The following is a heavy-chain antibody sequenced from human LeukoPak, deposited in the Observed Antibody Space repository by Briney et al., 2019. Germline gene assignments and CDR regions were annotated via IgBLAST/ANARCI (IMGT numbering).Heavy chain of an antibody. V-gene: IGHV3-23*01. CDR3: AKDYEPLVGVHRWGDWFDP. Sequence: GGSLRLSCAASGFTFSSYGMSWVRQAPGKGLGWVSAISGSGGSTYYADSVKGRFTISRDNSKNTLYLQMNSLRAEDTAVYYCAKDYEPLVGVHRWGDWFDPWGQGTLVTVSS. D-gene: IGHD1-26*01. CDR1: GFTFSSYG. CDR2: ISGSGGST. J-gene: IGHJ5*02.